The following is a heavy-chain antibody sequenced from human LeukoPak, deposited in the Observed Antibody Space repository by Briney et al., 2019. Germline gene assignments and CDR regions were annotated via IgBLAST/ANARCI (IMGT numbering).Heavy chain of an antibody. CDR1: GYSFTSYW. CDR3: ARHLRDLTGTNLGAFDI. D-gene: IGHD1-1*01. CDR2: IYPGDSDT. V-gene: IGHV5-51*01. Sequence: GEALKISCKGSGYSFTSYWISWLGQMPGRGREDRGIIYPGDSDTSYSPSFQGQFTISVDNSNSTAYLQWSSLKAYDTAMYYCARHLRDLTGTNLGAFDIWGQGTMVTVSS. J-gene: IGHJ3*02.